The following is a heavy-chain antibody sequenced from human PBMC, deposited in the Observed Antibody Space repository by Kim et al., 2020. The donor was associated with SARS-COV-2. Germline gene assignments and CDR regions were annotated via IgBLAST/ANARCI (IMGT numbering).Heavy chain of an antibody. CDR3: AKDRSGWYQSGFDY. V-gene: IGHV3-30*18. Sequence: GGSLRLSCAASGFTFSSYAMHWVRQAPGKGLEWVAVISYDGSNKYYADSVKGRFTISRDNSKNTLYLQMNSLRAEDTAVYYGAKDRSGWYQSGFDYWGQGTLVTVSS. CDR2: ISYDGSNK. CDR1: GFTFSSYA. J-gene: IGHJ4*02. D-gene: IGHD6-19*01.